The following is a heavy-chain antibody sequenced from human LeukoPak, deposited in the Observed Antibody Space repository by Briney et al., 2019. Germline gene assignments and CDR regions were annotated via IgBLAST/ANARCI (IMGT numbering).Heavy chain of an antibody. CDR3: AKRKHYNKDPGYSMIDL. Sequence: PGGSLRLSCLASGFTFSTYGMSWVRQAPGKGLEWVSTISGSGDSTYYEASAKGRFTISRDNSKNTLYLQMNSLGVEDSAIYYCAKRKHYNKDPGYSMIDLWGQGILVTVSS. V-gene: IGHV3-23*01. CDR2: ISGSGDST. D-gene: IGHD3-9*01. CDR1: GFTFSTYG. J-gene: IGHJ4*02.